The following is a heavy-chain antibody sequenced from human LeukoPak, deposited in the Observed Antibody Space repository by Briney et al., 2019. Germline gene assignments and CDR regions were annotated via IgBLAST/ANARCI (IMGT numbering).Heavy chain of an antibody. CDR1: GGSISSSSYY. D-gene: IGHD4-23*01. V-gene: IGHV4-39*07. CDR2: IYYSGST. J-gene: IGHJ4*02. Sequence: PSETLSLTCTVSGGSISSSSYYWGWIRQPPGKGLEWIGSIYYSGSTYYNPSLKSRVTISVDTSKNQFSLKLSSVTAADTAVYYCARDDPYGGKNDYWGQGTLVTVSS. CDR3: ARDDPYGGKNDY.